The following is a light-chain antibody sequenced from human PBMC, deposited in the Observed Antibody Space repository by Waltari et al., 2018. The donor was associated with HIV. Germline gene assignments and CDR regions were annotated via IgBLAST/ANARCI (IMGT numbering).Light chain of an antibody. CDR1: SSDVGRYSY. J-gene: IGLJ3*02. CDR3: NSYTSISTWV. CDR2: EVS. Sequence: QSALTQPASVSGSPGQSITISCTGSSSDVGRYSYVSWYQQYPGKAPKLMIYEVSNRPAGVSHRSSGSKSGNTASLTISWLQPEDEADYYCNSYTSISTWVFGGGTKLTVL. V-gene: IGLV2-14*01.